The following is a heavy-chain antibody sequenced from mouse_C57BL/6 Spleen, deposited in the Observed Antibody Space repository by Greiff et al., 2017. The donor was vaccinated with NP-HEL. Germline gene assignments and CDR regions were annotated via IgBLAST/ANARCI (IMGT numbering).Heavy chain of an antibody. CDR1: GYAFTNYL. D-gene: IGHD1-1*01. Sequence: QVQLQQSGAELVRPGTSVKVSCKASGYAFTNYLIAWVKQRPGPGLEWIGVINPGSGGTNYNEKFKGKATLTADKSSSTAYMPLSSLTSADSAVYVCARDGDYYGSSYGYCDVWATGTTVTDS. CDR2: INPGSGGT. J-gene: IGHJ1*03. CDR3: ARDGDYYGSSYGYCDV. V-gene: IGHV1-54*01.